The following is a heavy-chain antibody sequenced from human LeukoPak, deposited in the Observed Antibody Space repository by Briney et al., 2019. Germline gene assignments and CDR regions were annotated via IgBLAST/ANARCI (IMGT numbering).Heavy chain of an antibody. Sequence: AGGSLRLSCAASGFTFSNFWMHWVRQAPGKGLEWVSVIYSGGSTYYADSVKGRFTISRDNSKNTLYLQMNSLRAEDTAVYYCAKDILRWAFDVWGQGTMVTVS. D-gene: IGHD4-23*01. CDR1: GFTFSNFW. CDR2: IYSGGST. V-gene: IGHV3-53*01. CDR3: AKDILRWAFDV. J-gene: IGHJ3*01.